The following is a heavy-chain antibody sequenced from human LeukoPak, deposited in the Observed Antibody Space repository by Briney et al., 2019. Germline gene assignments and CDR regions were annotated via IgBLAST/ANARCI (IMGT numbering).Heavy chain of an antibody. CDR2: ISSSGSTI. V-gene: IGHV3-11*01. CDR3: ARDGSGSYHEYDYGMDV. J-gene: IGHJ6*02. CDR1: GFIFSDYY. D-gene: IGHD3-10*01. Sequence: KPGGSLRLSCAASGFIFSDYYMSWIRQAPGKGLEWVSDISSSGSTIYYADSVKGRFTISRDNAKNSLYLQMNSLRAEDTAVYYCARDGSGSYHEYDYGMDVWGQGTTVTVSS.